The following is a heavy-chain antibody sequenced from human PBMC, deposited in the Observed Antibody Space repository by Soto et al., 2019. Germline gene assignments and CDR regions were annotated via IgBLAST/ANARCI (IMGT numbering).Heavy chain of an antibody. J-gene: IGHJ6*02. CDR2: ISAYNGNT. CDR3: AREQATSDYYYYAMDV. D-gene: IGHD3-9*01. CDR1: GYTFNNYG. Sequence: QVQLVQSGAEVKKPGASVKVSCKAYGYTFNNYGISWVRQTPGQGLEWMGWISAYNGNTNYVQKLQGRATMTTDTSTNTAYMELRSLRSDDTAVYYCAREQATSDYYYYAMDVWGQGTTVTVSS. V-gene: IGHV1-18*01.